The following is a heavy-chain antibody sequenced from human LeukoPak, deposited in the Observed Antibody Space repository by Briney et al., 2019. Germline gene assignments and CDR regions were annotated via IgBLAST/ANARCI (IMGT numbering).Heavy chain of an antibody. CDR3: ARERERRTYYYDSSGSDHDY. CDR1: GGTFSSYA. CDR2: IIPIFGTA. Sequence: ASVKVSCTASGGTFSSYAISWVRQAPGQGLEWMGGIIPIFGTANYAQKFQGRVTITADESTSTAYMELSSLRSEDTAVYYCARERERRTYYYDSSGSDHDYWGQGTLVTVSS. V-gene: IGHV1-69*01. D-gene: IGHD3-22*01. J-gene: IGHJ4*02.